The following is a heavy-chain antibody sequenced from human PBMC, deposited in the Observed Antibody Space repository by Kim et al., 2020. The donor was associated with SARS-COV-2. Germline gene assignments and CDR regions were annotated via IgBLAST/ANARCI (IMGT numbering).Heavy chain of an antibody. D-gene: IGHD1-26*01. Sequence: SETLSLTCAVYGGSFSGYYWSWIRQPPGKGLEWIGEINHSGSTNYNPSLKSRVTISVDTSKNQFSLKLSSVTAADTAVYYCARAPGRWELLRRLYYFDYWGQGTLVTVSS. CDR1: GGSFSGYY. CDR3: ARAPGRWELLRRLYYFDY. J-gene: IGHJ4*02. CDR2: INHSGST. V-gene: IGHV4-34*01.